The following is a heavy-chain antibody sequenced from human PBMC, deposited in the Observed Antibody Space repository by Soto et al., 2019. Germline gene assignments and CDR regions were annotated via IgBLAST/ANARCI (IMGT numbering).Heavy chain of an antibody. CDR3: GRVGGLQYQLLMGYYYFDY. Sequence: ASVKVSCKASGYTFTSYGISWVRQAPGQGLEWMGWISAYNGNTNYAQKLQGRVTMTTDTSTSTAYMELRSLRSDDTAVYYCGRVGGLQYQLLMGYYYFDYWGQGTLVTVSS. CDR1: GYTFTSYG. D-gene: IGHD2-2*01. CDR2: ISAYNGNT. J-gene: IGHJ4*02. V-gene: IGHV1-18*01.